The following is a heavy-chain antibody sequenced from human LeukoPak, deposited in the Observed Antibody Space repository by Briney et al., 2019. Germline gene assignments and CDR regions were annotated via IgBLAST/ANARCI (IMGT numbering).Heavy chain of an antibody. J-gene: IGHJ4*02. CDR3: AKGCSSTSCAIEFDS. D-gene: IGHD2-2*01. CDR1: GFTFKNYG. V-gene: IGHV3-30*18. Sequence: GESLRLSCAGSGFTFKNYGIHWVRQAPGKGLEWVAGMSNDCGYRYYGYSVKGRFTISRDNSKDTVYVEMNSLRPEDTALYYCAKGCSSTSCAIEFDSWGQGTLVTVSS. CDR2: MSNDCGYR.